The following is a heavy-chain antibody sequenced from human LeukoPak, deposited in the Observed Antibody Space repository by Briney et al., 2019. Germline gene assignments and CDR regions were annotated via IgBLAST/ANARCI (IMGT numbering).Heavy chain of an antibody. CDR3: ARGLKTGKFDY. CDR1: GGSISSYY. J-gene: IGHJ4*02. Sequence: PSETLSLTCTVSGGSISSYYWSWIRQPPGKGLEWIAYIYYSGNTNYNPSLKSRVTISVDTSKNQFSLKLSSVTAADTAVYYCARGLKTGKFDYWGQGTLVTVSS. V-gene: IGHV4-59*01. D-gene: IGHD7-27*01. CDR2: IYYSGNT.